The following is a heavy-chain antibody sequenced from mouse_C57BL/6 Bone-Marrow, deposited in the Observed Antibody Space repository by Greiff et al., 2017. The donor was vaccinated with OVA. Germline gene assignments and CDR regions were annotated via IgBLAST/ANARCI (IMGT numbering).Heavy chain of an antibody. CDR1: GYTFTSYG. CDR2: IYPRSGNT. J-gene: IGHJ2*01. CDR3: AREGGYYYGLFDY. Sequence: VHLVESGAELARPGASVKLSCKASGYTFTSYGISWVKQITGQGLEWIGEIYPRSGNTYYNEKFKGKATLTADKSSSTAYMELRSLTSEDSAVYFCAREGGYYYGLFDYWGQGTTLTVSS. D-gene: IGHD1-1*01. V-gene: IGHV1-81*01.